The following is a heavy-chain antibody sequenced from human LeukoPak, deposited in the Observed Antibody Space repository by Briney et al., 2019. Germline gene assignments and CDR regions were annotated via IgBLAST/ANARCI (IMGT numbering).Heavy chain of an antibody. CDR1: GGSISSYY. D-gene: IGHD5-18*01. V-gene: IGHV4-4*07. CDR3: ARASRIQLWSTYYYYGMDV. CDR2: IYTSGST. J-gene: IGHJ6*02. Sequence: PSETLSLTCTVSGGSISSYYWSWIRQPAGKGLEWIGRIYTSGSTNYNPSPKSRVTMSVDTSKNQFSLKLSSVTAADTAVYYCARASRIQLWSTYYYYGMDVWGQGTTVTVSS.